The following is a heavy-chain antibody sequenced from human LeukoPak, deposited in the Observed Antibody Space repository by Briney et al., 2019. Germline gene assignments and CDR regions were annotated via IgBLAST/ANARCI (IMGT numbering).Heavy chain of an antibody. CDR1: GFSFSSYA. CDR3: ARDRGYDLASPY. D-gene: IGHD3/OR15-3a*01. Sequence: GGSLRLSCAASGFSFSSYAMSWVRQAPGRGLEWVSVICGGGNTYYADSVKGRFFISRDISKNTLYLQMNSLRVEDTAVYYCARDRGYDLASPYWGQGTLVTVSS. V-gene: IGHV3-66*01. J-gene: IGHJ4*02. CDR2: ICGGGNT.